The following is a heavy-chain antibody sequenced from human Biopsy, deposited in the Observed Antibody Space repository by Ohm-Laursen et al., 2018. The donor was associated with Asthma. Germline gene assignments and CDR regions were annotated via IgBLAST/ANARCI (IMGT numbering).Heavy chain of an antibody. V-gene: IGHV3-30*18. Sequence: SLRLSCTASGFNFHNYGMNWVRRAPGKGLEWVAQILFDGRKINYPDSVKGRFTISRDNSKNMVYLQMNSLRPEDTAVYYCAKDRVAGRSYYFDHWGQGGLVSVSS. CDR2: ILFDGRKI. D-gene: IGHD6-13*01. CDR1: GFNFHNYG. CDR3: AKDRVAGRSYYFDH. J-gene: IGHJ4*02.